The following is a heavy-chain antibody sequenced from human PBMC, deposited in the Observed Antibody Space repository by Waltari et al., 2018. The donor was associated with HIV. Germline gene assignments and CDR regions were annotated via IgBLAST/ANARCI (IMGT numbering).Heavy chain of an antibody. CDR3: ARKGWLGGRYFQH. D-gene: IGHD6-19*01. Sequence: QLQLRESGPGLVKPSGTLSLSCIVSGCAISRSIYFWGWIRQTPGKGPEWIGSTHYNGTTPYNPSLKSRVTISIDTSKNQFSLKVTSVTAADTAAYYCARKGWLGGRYFQHWGLGTLVTVSS. CDR1: GCAISRSIYF. J-gene: IGHJ1*01. CDR2: THYNGTT. V-gene: IGHV4-39*01.